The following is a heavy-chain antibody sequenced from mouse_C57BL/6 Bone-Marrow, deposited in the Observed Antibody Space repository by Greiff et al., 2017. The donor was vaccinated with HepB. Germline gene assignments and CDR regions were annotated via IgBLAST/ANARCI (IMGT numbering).Heavy chain of an antibody. CDR3: ANFYPWFAY. CDR2: IYPGDGDT. V-gene: IGHV1-82*01. Sequence: QVQLKESGPELVKPGASVKISCKASVYAFSSSWMNWVKQRPGKGLEWIGRIYPGDGDTNYNGKFKGKATLTADKSSSTAYMQLSSLTSEDSAVYFCANFYPWFAYWGQGTLVTVSA. D-gene: IGHD2-1*01. CDR1: VYAFSSSW. J-gene: IGHJ3*01.